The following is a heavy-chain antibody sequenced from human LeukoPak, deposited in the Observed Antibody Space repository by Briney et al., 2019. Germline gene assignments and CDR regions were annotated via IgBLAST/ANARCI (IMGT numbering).Heavy chain of an antibody. D-gene: IGHD4-11*01. CDR2: ISSSGRTV. CDR3: ARDRGVSTVY. CDR1: GFTFSSYE. V-gene: IGHV3-48*03. J-gene: IGHJ4*02. Sequence: GGSLRLSCAASGFTFSSYEMNWVRQAPGKGLEWVSYISSSGRTVYYADSVKGRFTISRDNAKNSLYLQMNSLRGEDTAVYYCARDRGVSTVYWGQGTLVTVSS.